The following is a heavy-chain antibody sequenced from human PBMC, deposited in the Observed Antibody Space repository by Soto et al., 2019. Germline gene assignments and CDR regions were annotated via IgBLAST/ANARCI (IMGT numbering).Heavy chain of an antibody. Sequence: QVHLVESGPGLVKPSETLSLTCTISGGSISPYSWTWIRQSPGKGLEWIGYVSHSGRTFYTPSLTSRLTMSLDTARSQFFLRLKSVSAADTAVYYCAGLFGGYDEYGGWFARLGQGTLVTVSS. CDR3: AGLFGGYDEYGGWFAR. CDR2: VSHSGRT. D-gene: IGHD5-12*01. CDR1: GGSISPYS. V-gene: IGHV4-59*03. J-gene: IGHJ5*02.